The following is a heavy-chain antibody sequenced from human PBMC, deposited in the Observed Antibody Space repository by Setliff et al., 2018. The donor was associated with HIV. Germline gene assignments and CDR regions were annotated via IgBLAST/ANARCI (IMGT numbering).Heavy chain of an antibody. Sequence: GGSLRLSCTTSGFTFGVYAMTWVRQAPGKGLEWVGFIRHKAYGGTAEYDASVKGRFTISRDDSKSITYLQMNGLQTEDTAIYYCTTFYGPGLWGRGTLVTVSS. CDR3: TTFYGPGL. CDR2: IRHKAYGGTA. D-gene: IGHD4-17*01. CDR1: GFTFGVYA. J-gene: IGHJ2*01. V-gene: IGHV3-49*04.